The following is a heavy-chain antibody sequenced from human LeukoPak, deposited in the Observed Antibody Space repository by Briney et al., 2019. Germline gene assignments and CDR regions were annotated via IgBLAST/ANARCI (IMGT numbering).Heavy chain of an antibody. J-gene: IGHJ4*02. Sequence: SGGSLRLSCAASGFTFSSYAMSWVRQAPGKGLEWVSAISGSGGSTYYADSVKGRFTISRDNSKNTLYLQMNSLRAEDTAVYCCAKDVGGATPYDYWGQGTPVTVSS. CDR1: GFTFSSYA. V-gene: IGHV3-23*01. CDR2: ISGSGGST. CDR3: AKDVGGATPYDY. D-gene: IGHD1-26*01.